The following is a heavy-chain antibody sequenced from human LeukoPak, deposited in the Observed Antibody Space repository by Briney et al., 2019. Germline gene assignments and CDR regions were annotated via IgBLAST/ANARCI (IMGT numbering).Heavy chain of an antibody. J-gene: IGHJ5*02. CDR3: AKQNGDYENWFDP. CDR2: ISVNGGNT. CDR1: GFIFSNYA. V-gene: IGHV3-23*01. Sequence: GASLRPSCAASGFIFSNYAMSWVRQAPGKGLEWVSGISVNGGNTYYADSVKGRFTISRDNSKNTLYLQMKSLRAEDTAVYYCAKQNGDYENWFDPWGQGTLVTVSS. D-gene: IGHD4-17*01.